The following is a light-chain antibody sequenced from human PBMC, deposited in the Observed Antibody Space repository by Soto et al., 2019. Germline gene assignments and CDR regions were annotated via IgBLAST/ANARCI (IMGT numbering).Light chain of an antibody. CDR3: QQVNSFPST. CDR2: KAS. V-gene: IGKV1-5*03. Sequence: DIQMTQSPSTLSGSVGDRATITCRASQTISSWLAWYQQKPGKAPKLLIYKASTLKSGVPSRFSGSGSGTEFTLTISSLQPDDFATYYCQQVNSFPSTFGQGTRLEIK. CDR1: QTISSW. J-gene: IGKJ5*01.